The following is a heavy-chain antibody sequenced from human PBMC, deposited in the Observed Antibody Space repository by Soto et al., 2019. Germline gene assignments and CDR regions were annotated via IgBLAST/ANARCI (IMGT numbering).Heavy chain of an antibody. CDR2: INAGNGDT. J-gene: IGHJ4*02. V-gene: IGHV1-3*01. CDR1: GYTFSMHA. D-gene: IGHD1-7*01. CDR3: ARDEGGWNSIEGGFVKFILDY. Sequence: QVQLVQSGAEVKKPGASVKVSCKTSGYTFSMHAIHWVRQAPGQGLEWMGWINAGNGDTKYSENFQDRVAITRDAYASAAYMGVRSLRSEDTAIYYCARDEGGWNSIEGGFVKFILDYWGQGSVVTVSS.